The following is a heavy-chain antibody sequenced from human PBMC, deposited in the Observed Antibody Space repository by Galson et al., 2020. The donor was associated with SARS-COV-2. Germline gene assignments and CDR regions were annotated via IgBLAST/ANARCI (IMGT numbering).Heavy chain of an antibody. CDR3: TTHYDIWAGDYMEAFNI. Sequence: GEPLKISCAASGLTISNAWMSWVSKAPGKGLEWAGRIKSKPDGGTTDYAAPEKSRFTILRDDSKNTLYPQMNSLKTDATAVYYCTTHYDIWAGDYMEAFNICGQVAKVSVSS. V-gene: IGHV3-15*01. D-gene: IGHD3-9*01. CDR2: IKSKPDGGTT. J-gene: IGHJ3*02. CDR1: GLTISNAW.